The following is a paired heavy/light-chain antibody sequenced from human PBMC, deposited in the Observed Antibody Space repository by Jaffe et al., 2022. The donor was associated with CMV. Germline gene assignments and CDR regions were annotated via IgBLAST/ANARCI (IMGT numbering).Heavy chain of an antibody. CDR1: GFSFRTYG. CDR3: ATDRGAAAFDV. V-gene: IGHV3-33*08. D-gene: IGHD3-16*01. CDR2: IWADGSTR. J-gene: IGHJ3*01. Sequence: QEQLVESGGGVVQPGGSLRLSCAASGFSFRTYGMHWVRQAPGKGLEWVAVIWADGSTRNYADSLKGRFTISRDNSKNMLYMQMNSLRVEDTAVYYCATDRGAAAFDVWGQGTMVTVSS.
Light chain of an antibody. CDR3: QQYGNSPWT. J-gene: IGKJ1*01. V-gene: IGKV3-20*01. Sequence: ETVLTQSPGTLSLSPGERATLSCRASQSVDSRYFAWYQQRPGQAPRLLISGTSSRATGIPDRFSGSGSGTDFTLTISRLEPEDFAVYYCQQYGNSPWTFGQGTKVEIK. CDR2: GTS. CDR1: QSVDSRY.